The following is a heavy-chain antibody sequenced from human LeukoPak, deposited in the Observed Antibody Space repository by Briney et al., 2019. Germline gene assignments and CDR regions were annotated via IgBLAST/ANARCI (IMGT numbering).Heavy chain of an antibody. CDR2: ISAYNGNT. CDR1: GYTFTSYG. CDR3: ARPALKYYDFWSGFQNWFDP. J-gene: IGHJ5*02. D-gene: IGHD3-3*01. Sequence: ASVKVSCKASGYTFTSYGISGVRQAPGQGLEGMGWISAYNGNTNYAQKLQGRVTMTTDASTSTAYMELRSLRSDDTAVYYCARPALKYYDFWSGFQNWFDPWGQGTLVTVS. V-gene: IGHV1-18*01.